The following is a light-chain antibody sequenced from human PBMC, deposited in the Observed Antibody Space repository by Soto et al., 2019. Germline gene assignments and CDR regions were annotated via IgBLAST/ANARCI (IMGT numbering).Light chain of an antibody. CDR1: QSVSRH. J-gene: IGKJ1*01. CDR2: GAS. Sequence: EIVMTQSPATLSVSPGERATLSCRASQSVSRHLAWYQHKPGQAPRLLIYGASTRATGIPARFSGSGSGTEFTLTISSLQSEDFAVYYCQQYNNWATFGPGTKVEIK. CDR3: QQYNNWAT. V-gene: IGKV3-15*01.